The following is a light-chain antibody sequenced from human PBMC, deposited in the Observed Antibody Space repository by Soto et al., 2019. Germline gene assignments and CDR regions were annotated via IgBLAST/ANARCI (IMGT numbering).Light chain of an antibody. CDR3: SSYTSRRTVV. CDR2: EVS. Sequence: QSVLTQPASVSGSPGQSITISCTGTSSDIGGYNYVSWYQQHPGKAPKLMIYEVSNRPSGVSNRFSGSKSGNTASLTISGLQAEDEADYHCSSYTSRRTVVFGGGTKLTVL. CDR1: SSDIGGYNY. V-gene: IGLV2-14*01. J-gene: IGLJ2*01.